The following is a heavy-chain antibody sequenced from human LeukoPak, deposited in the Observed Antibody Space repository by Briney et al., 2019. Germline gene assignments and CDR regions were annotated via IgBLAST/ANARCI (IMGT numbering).Heavy chain of an antibody. D-gene: IGHD5-18*01. Sequence: GGSLRLSCAASGFTFSSYAMSWVRQAPGKGLEWVSAISGSGGSTYSADSVKGRFTISRDNSKNTLYLQMNSLRAEDTAVYYCAKDLARIGYSYAIDYWGQGTLVTVSS. CDR2: ISGSGGST. CDR3: AKDLARIGYSYAIDY. CDR1: GFTFSSYA. J-gene: IGHJ4*02. V-gene: IGHV3-23*01.